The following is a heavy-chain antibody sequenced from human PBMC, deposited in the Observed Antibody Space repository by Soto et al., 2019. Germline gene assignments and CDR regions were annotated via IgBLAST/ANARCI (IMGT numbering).Heavy chain of an antibody. Sequence: ASVKVSCKASGYTFTSYGISWVRQAPGQGLEWMGWISAYNGNTNYAQKLQGRVTMTTDTSTSTAYMELRSLRSDDTAVYYCARDRLDHYYYYGMDVWGQGTRVTVSS. CDR2: ISAYNGNT. CDR1: GYTFTSYG. D-gene: IGHD1-1*01. J-gene: IGHJ6*02. CDR3: ARDRLDHYYYYGMDV. V-gene: IGHV1-18*04.